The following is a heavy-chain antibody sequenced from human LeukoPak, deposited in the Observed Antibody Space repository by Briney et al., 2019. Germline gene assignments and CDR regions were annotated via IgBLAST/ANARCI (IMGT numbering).Heavy chain of an antibody. D-gene: IGHD1-26*01. CDR3: ARPMYSGSYNDAFDI. J-gene: IGHJ3*02. Sequence: EPSETLSLTCTVSGGSISSYYWSWIRQPAGKGLEWIGRIYTSGSTNYNPSLKSRVTMSVDTSKNQFSLKLSSVTAADTAVYYCARPMYSGSYNDAFDIWGQGTMVTVSS. CDR1: GGSISSYY. V-gene: IGHV4-4*07. CDR2: IYTSGST.